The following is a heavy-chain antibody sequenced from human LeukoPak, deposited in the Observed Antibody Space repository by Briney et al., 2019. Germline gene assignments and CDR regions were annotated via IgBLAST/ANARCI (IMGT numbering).Heavy chain of an antibody. CDR2: ISGGGAVT. D-gene: IGHD5-12*01. J-gene: IGHJ4*02. CDR1: GFTFSSYA. Sequence: GGSLRLSCAASGFTFSSYAMSWVPQAPGKGLEWVSYISGGGAVTYYADSVKGRFTISRDNSKNTVYLQMNSLRAEDTAVYYCAKEPRVATIEIFDYWGQGTLVTVSS. CDR3: AKEPRVATIEIFDY. V-gene: IGHV3-23*01.